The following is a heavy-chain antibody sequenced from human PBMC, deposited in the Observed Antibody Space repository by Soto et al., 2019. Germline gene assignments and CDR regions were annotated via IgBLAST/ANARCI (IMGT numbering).Heavy chain of an antibody. J-gene: IGHJ4*02. V-gene: IGHV4-31*01. CDR1: GGAISSGGYY. CDR3: AGGILGSCSSTSCYFI. CDR2: IYYSGST. Sequence: SETLSLTCTVSGGAISSGGYYWSWIRQHPGKGLEWIGYIYYSGSTYYNPSLKSLVTISVDTSKNQFSLKLSSVTAADTAVYYCAGGILGSCSSTSCYFIRGQGTLVTVSS. D-gene: IGHD2-2*01.